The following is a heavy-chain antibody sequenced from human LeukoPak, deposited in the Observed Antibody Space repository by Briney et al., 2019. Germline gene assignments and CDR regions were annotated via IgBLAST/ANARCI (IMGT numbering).Heavy chain of an antibody. J-gene: IGHJ4*02. CDR3: ARVGSYDFWSDGSCFDY. D-gene: IGHD3-3*01. CDR1: GFPFSSYW. V-gene: IGHV3-74*01. Sequence: GSLRLSCSASGFPFSSYWMHWVRQAPGKGLVWVSRIKSDGSSTSYADSVKGRFTISRDNAKNTLYLQMNSLRAEDTAVYYCARVGSYDFWSDGSCFDYWGQGTLVTVSS. CDR2: IKSDGSST.